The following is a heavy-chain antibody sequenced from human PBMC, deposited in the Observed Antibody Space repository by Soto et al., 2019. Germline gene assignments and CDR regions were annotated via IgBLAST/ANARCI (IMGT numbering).Heavy chain of an antibody. V-gene: IGHV1-18*01. CDR1: GYTFTSYG. CDR2: ISTSKGNT. Sequence: QVQLVQSGPEVKKPGASVKVSCKTSGYTFTSYGIAWVRQAPGQGLEWMGWISTSKGNTNYAQKFQGRVTMTTDTSTSTAYMDRSSLRSDDTAVYYCATRSPAFDFWGQGTLVTVSS. J-gene: IGHJ4*02. CDR3: ATRSPAFDF.